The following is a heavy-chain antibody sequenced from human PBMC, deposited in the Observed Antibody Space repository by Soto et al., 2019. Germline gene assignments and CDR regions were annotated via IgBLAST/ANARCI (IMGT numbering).Heavy chain of an antibody. CDR2: ISAYNGNT. CDR1: GYTFTSYG. CDR3: ARDGSSPGYSSGWYPPREIYYYYYYGMDV. Sequence: GASVKVSCKASGYTFTSYGISWVRQAPGQGLEWMGWISAYNGNTNYAQKLQGRVTMTTDTSTSTAYMELRSLRSDDTAVYYCARDGSSPGYSSGWYPPREIYYYYYYGMDVWGQGTTVTVSS. D-gene: IGHD6-19*01. J-gene: IGHJ6*02. V-gene: IGHV1-18*01.